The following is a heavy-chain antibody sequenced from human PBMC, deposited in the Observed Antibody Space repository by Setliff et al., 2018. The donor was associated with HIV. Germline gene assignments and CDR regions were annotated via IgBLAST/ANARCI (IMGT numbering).Heavy chain of an antibody. D-gene: IGHD5-18*01. J-gene: IGHJ4*02. CDR2: ISYSGNT. Sequence: PSETLSLTCIVSGGSLSSHYWSLIRQPPGKGLEWIGHISYSGNTNYNSSLKSRVTISMDTSKNQFSLKLTSVTAADTAVYFCASIDTAQYYFDYWGQGTLVTVSS. CDR1: GGSLSSHY. V-gene: IGHV4-59*11. CDR3: ASIDTAQYYFDY.